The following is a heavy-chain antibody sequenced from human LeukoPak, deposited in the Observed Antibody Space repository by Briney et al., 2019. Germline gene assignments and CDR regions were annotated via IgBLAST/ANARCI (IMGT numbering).Heavy chain of an antibody. J-gene: IGHJ4*02. CDR1: GFTFSSYA. CDR3: ANSVVATPPANFDY. Sequence: GGSQRLSCAASGFTFSSYAMSWVRQAPGKGLEWVSAISGSGGGTYYADSVKGRFTISRDNSKNTLYLQMNSLRAEDTAVYYCANSVVATPPANFDYWGQGTLVTVSS. V-gene: IGHV3-23*01. CDR2: ISGSGGGT. D-gene: IGHD2-15*01.